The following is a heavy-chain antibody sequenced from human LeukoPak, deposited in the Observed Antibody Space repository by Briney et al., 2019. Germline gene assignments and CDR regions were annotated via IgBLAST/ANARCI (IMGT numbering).Heavy chain of an antibody. Sequence: GASVKGSCKASGYTFTSYDINWVRQATGQGLEWMGWMNPNSGNTGYAQKFQGRVTMTRNTSISTAYMELSSLRSEDTAVYYCAMVSGSYSMIDYWGQGTLVTVSS. V-gene: IGHV1-8*01. CDR1: GYTFTSYD. J-gene: IGHJ4*02. CDR3: AMVSGSYSMIDY. D-gene: IGHD1-26*01. CDR2: MNPNSGNT.